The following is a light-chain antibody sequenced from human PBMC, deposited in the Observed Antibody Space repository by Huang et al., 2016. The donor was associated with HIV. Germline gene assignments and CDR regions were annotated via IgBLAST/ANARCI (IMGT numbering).Light chain of an antibody. CDR3: QQRNNWPRT. CDR2: DAF. CDR1: QSVSSY. Sequence: EIVLTQSPATLSLSPGERATLTCRASQSVSSYLAWFQQKRGQAPRLLIYDAFNRAPGSPDRCSGSGSGTDVTLTISNVEPEDVAGYYCQQRNNWPRTFGQGTKVEI. J-gene: IGKJ1*01. V-gene: IGKV3-11*01.